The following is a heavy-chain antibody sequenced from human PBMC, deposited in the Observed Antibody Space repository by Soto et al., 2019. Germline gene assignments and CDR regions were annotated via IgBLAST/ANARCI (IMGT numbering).Heavy chain of an antibody. J-gene: IGHJ4*02. CDR2: ISAYNGNT. CDR1: GYTFTSYG. CDR3: ARVRITIFGVVITDFDY. D-gene: IGHD3-3*01. V-gene: IGHV1-18*01. Sequence: ASVKVSCKAPGYTFTSYGISWVRQAPGQGLEWMGWISAYNGNTNYAQKLQGRVTMTTDTSTSTAYMELRSLRSDDTAVYYCARVRITIFGVVITDFDYWGQGTLVTVSS.